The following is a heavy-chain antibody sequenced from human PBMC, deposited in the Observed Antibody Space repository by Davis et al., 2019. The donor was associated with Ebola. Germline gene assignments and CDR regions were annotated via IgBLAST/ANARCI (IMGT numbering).Heavy chain of an antibody. CDR1: GYTFSSYG. D-gene: IGHD2-2*01. Sequence: ASVKVSCKASGYTFSSYGLNWVRQAPGQGLEWMGWINGYNGNTNYAQKFQGRVTMTRDTSTSTAYMELRTLGSDDTAVYFSARDRHCVNTTCRSGYYYYYMDVWGKGTTVTVSS. CDR3: ARDRHCVNTTCRSGYYYYYMDV. V-gene: IGHV1-18*01. J-gene: IGHJ6*03. CDR2: INGYNGNT.